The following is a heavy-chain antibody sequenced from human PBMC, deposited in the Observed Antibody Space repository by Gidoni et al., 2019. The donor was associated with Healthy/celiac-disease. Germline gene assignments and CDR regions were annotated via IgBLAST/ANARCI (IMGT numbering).Heavy chain of an antibody. CDR1: GYTFTSYY. D-gene: IGHD3-22*01. V-gene: IGHV1-46*01. Sequence: QVQLVQSGAEVKKPGASVTVSCKASGYTFTSYYMHWVLQAPGQGLEWMGIINPSGGSTSYAQKFQGRVTMTRDTSTSTVYMELSSLRSEDTAVYYCAREYTYYYDSSGPPNGYWGQGTLVTVSS. J-gene: IGHJ4*02. CDR3: AREYTYYYDSSGPPNGY. CDR2: INPSGGST.